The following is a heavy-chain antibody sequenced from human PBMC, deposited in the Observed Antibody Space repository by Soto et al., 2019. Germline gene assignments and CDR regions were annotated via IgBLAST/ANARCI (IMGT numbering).Heavy chain of an antibody. CDR2: IDWDDDK. D-gene: IGHD3-10*01. Sequence: SGPTLVNPTQTLTLTCTFSGFSPSTSGMCVSWIRQPPGKALEWLALIDWDDDKYYGTSLKTRLTISKDTSKNQVVLTMTNMDPVDTATYYCARIPHFYGSGSYGYYFDYWGQGTLVTVSS. V-gene: IGHV2-70*01. CDR3: ARIPHFYGSGSYGYYFDY. J-gene: IGHJ4*02. CDR1: GFSPSTSGMC.